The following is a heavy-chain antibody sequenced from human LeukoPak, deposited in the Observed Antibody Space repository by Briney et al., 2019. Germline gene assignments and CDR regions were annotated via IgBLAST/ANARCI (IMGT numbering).Heavy chain of an antibody. Sequence: PGGSLRLSCAASGFTFSSYAMHWVRQAPGKGLEWVAVISYDGSNKYYADSVKGRFTISRDNSKNTLYLQMNSLRAEDTAVYYCARDSCGGDCYSFVPEGSDAFDIWGQGTMVTVSS. CDR1: GFTFSSYA. CDR2: ISYDGSNK. V-gene: IGHV3-30-3*01. CDR3: ARDSCGGDCYSFVPEGSDAFDI. J-gene: IGHJ3*02. D-gene: IGHD2-21*01.